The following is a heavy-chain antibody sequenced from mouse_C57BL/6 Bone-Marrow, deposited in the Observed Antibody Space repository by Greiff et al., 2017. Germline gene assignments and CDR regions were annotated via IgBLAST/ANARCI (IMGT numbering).Heavy chain of an antibody. CDR2: IDPENGDT. CDR1: GFNIKDDY. Sequence: VQLQQSGAELVRPGASVKLSCTASGFNIKDDYMHWVKQRPEQGLEWIGWIDPENGDTEYASKFQGKATITADTSSNTAYLQLSSLTSEDTAVYYCTTCFITTVVAHVDYWGQGTTLTVSS. J-gene: IGHJ2*01. V-gene: IGHV14-4*01. CDR3: TTCFITTVVAHVDY. D-gene: IGHD1-1*01.